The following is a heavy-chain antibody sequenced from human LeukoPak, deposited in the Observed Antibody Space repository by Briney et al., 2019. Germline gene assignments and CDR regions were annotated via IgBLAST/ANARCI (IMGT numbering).Heavy chain of an antibody. Sequence: GGSLRLSCAASGFTFSNYWMSWVRQAPGKGLEWVANMDQEGSEKYYVDSVKGRFTISRDNAKNSLYLQMNTLSAEDTAIYYRARAGYSRGWFAYYWGQGALVTVSS. CDR1: GFTFSNYW. CDR2: MDQEGSEK. J-gene: IGHJ4*02. CDR3: ARAGYSRGWFAYY. V-gene: IGHV3-7*05. D-gene: IGHD6-19*01.